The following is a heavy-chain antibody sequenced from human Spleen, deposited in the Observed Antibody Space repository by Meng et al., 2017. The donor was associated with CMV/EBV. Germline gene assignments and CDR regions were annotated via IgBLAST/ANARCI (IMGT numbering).Heavy chain of an antibody. V-gene: IGHV1-24*01. Sequence: CKVSGYSLSELSRHWVRQAPGKELEWMASLDREDGEALYAQKFQGRVNLTEDTSADTAYMELKSLRSEDTAVYFCETAPRQQWELFNFWGQGTLVTVSS. D-gene: IGHD1-26*01. CDR3: ETAPRQQWELFNF. CDR2: LDREDGEA. CDR1: GYSLSELS. J-gene: IGHJ4*02.